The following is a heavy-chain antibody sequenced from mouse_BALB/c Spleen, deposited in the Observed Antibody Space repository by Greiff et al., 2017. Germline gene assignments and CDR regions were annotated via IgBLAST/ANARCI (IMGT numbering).Heavy chain of an antibody. J-gene: IGHJ4*01. V-gene: IGHV5-6-3*01. CDR1: GFTFSSYG. D-gene: IGHD1-2*01. CDR2: INSNGGST. Sequence: EVMLVESGGGLVQPGGSLKLSCAASGFTFSSYGMSWVRQTPDKRLELVATINSNGGSTYYPDSVKGRFTISRDNAKNTLYLQMSSLKSEDTAMYYCAKIHYYGYGAMDYWGQGASVTVSS. CDR3: AKIHYYGYGAMDY.